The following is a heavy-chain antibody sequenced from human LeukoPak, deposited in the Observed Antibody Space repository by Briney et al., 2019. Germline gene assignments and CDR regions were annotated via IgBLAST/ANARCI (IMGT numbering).Heavy chain of an antibody. CDR1: GFTFSSYV. J-gene: IGHJ4*02. V-gene: IGHV3-48*03. Sequence: GGSLSLSCAASGFTFSSYVMNWVRQAPGKGLEGVGYISSSGSTIYYADSVKGRFTISRDNAKNSLYLQMNSLRAEDTAVYYCARAAPPWFGEPHYFDYWGQGTLVTVSS. D-gene: IGHD3-10*01. CDR3: ARAAPPWFGEPHYFDY. CDR2: ISSSGSTI.